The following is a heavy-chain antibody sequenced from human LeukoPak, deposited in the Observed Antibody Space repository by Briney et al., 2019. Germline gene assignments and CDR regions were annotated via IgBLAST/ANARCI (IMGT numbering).Heavy chain of an antibody. CDR1: GYTFTSYY. CDR3: ARSNSGYDPRDPNFDY. CDR2: INPSGGST. V-gene: IGHV1-46*01. D-gene: IGHD5-12*01. Sequence: ASVKVSCKASGYTFTSYYMHWVRQAPGQGLEWMGIINPSGGSTSYAQEFQGRVTMTRDTSTSTVYMELSSLRSEDTAVYYCARSNSGYDPRDPNFDYWGQGTLVTVSS. J-gene: IGHJ4*02.